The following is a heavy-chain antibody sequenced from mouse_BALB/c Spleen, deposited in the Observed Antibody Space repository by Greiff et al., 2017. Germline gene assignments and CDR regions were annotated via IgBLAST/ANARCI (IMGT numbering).Heavy chain of an antibody. CDR3: ARGWLLRNAMDY. V-gene: IGHV1-4*01. CDR2: INPSSGYT. Sequence: VHLVESGAELARPGASVKMSCKASGYTFTSYTMHWVKQRPGQGLEWIGYINPSSGYTNYNQKFKDKATLTADKSSSTAYMQLSSLTSEDSAVYYCARGWLLRNAMDYWGQGTSVTVSS. CDR1: GYTFTSYT. D-gene: IGHD2-3*01. J-gene: IGHJ4*01.